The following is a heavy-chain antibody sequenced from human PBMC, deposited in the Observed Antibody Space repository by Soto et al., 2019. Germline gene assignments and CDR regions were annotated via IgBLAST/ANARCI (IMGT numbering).Heavy chain of an antibody. Sequence: SETLSLTCTVSGGSIDSYYWSWIRQPPGKGLEWIGYIYYRGSTNYNPSLKSRVTISVDASKNQFSLKLNSVTAADTAVYYCARDSRFGFPDYWGKGTLVTVSS. J-gene: IGHJ4*02. CDR1: GGSIDSYY. D-gene: IGHD3-16*01. CDR3: ARDSRFGFPDY. CDR2: IYYRGST. V-gene: IGHV4-59*01.